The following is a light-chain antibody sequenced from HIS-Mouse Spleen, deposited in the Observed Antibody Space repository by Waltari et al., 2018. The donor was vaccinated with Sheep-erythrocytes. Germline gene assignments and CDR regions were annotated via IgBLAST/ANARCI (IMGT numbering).Light chain of an antibody. Sequence: DIQFTQSPSFLSASVGDRVTITCRASKGISSYLAWYQQKPGKAPKLLIYAASSLQSGVPSRFSGSGSGTEFTLTISSLQPEDFATYYCQQLNSYPHTFGGGTKVEIK. CDR2: AAS. J-gene: IGKJ4*01. V-gene: IGKV1-9*01. CDR3: QQLNSYPHT. CDR1: KGISSY.